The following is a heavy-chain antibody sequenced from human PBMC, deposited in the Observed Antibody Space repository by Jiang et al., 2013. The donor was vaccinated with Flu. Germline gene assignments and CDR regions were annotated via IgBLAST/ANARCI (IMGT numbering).Heavy chain of an antibody. D-gene: IGHD3-16*01. CDR1: GGSIRSYY. J-gene: IGHJ4*02. V-gene: IGHV4-59*01. CDR3: ATLGSTADY. CDR2: IYYSGST. Sequence: GLVKPSETLSLTCTVSGGSIRSYYWSWIRQPPGKGLEWIGYIYYSGSTNYNPSLKSRVTISIDTSKNQFSLKVSSVTAADTAVYYCATLGSTADYWGQGTLVTVSS.